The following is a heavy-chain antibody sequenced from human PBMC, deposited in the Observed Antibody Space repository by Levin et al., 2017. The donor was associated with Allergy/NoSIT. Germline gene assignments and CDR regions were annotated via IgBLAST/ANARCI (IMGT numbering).Heavy chain of an antibody. CDR2: ISYDGSNK. D-gene: IGHD6-13*01. CDR3: ARDRDSSSLFDY. V-gene: IGHV3-30*04. J-gene: IGHJ4*02. Sequence: LSLTCAASGFTFSSYAMHWVRQAPGKGLEWVAVISYDGSNKYYADSVKGRFTISRDNSKNTLYLQMNSLRAEDTAVYYCARDRDSSSLFDYWGQGTLVTVSS. CDR1: GFTFSSYA.